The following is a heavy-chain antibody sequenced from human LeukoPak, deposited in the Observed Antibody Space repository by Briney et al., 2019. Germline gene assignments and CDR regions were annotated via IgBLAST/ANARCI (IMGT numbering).Heavy chain of an antibody. CDR3: AKLCSGGSCYWNY. Sequence: GGSLRLSCSASGFTFSSYAMSWVPQAPGEGLEGVSGISASGGSTDYADSEKGRFTISRDNSKNTLYLQMNSLRAEDTAVYYCAKLCSGGSCYWNYWGQGTLVTVSS. CDR2: ISASGGST. CDR1: GFTFSSYA. V-gene: IGHV3-23*01. J-gene: IGHJ4*02. D-gene: IGHD2-15*01.